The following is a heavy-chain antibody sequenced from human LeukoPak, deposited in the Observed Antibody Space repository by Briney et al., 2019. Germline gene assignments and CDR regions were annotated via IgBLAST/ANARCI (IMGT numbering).Heavy chain of an antibody. V-gene: IGHV4-38-2*02. Sequence: SETLSLTCTVSAYSISSGYYWGWIRQPPGKGLDWIGSIYHSGSTYYNPSLKSRVTISVDTSKNQFSLKLSSVTAADTAVYYCARGNSRGSHIDYWGQGTLVTVSS. J-gene: IGHJ4*02. CDR2: IYHSGST. D-gene: IGHD1-26*01. CDR1: AYSISSGYY. CDR3: ARGNSRGSHIDY.